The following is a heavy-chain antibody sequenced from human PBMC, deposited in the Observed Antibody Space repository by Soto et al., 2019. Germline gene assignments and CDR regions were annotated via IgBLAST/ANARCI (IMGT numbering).Heavy chain of an antibody. J-gene: IGHJ4*02. D-gene: IGHD3-10*01. CDR1: GDSISRGGYY. CDR2: VYYTGST. CDR3: ARAPADRGDSFDS. Sequence: QVQLQESGPGLVKPSQTLSLTCTVSGDSISRGGYYCRWIRQHPGKGLEWIGYVYYTGSTYYNPSLQSRVTISVDTSKNQFSLKVGSVTAADPAVYYCARAPADRGDSFDSWGQGTLVTVSS. V-gene: IGHV4-31*03.